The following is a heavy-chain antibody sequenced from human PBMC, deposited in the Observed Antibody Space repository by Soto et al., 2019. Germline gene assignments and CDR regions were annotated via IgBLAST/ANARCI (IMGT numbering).Heavy chain of an antibody. J-gene: IGHJ4*02. Sequence: GGSLRLSCAASGFTFSRYWMRWVRQAPGKGLEWVAHIKQDGSEKYYVDSVKGRFTISRDNAKNSLYLQMSSLRAGDTAVYYCASDDWNFDNWGQGTLVTVSS. V-gene: IGHV3-7*01. D-gene: IGHD3-9*01. CDR2: IKQDGSEK. CDR3: ASDDWNFDN. CDR1: GFTFSRYW.